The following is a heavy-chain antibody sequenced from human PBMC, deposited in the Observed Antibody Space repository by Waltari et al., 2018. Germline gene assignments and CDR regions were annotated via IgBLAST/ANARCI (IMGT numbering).Heavy chain of an antibody. V-gene: IGHV3-74*01. CDR3: ARGLVVQVYYMDV. D-gene: IGHD2-15*01. CDR2: INSDGSST. Sequence: EVQLVESGGGLVQPGGSLRLSCAASGFTFSRYWMHWVRQDPGKGLVWVSRINSDGSSTSYADSVKGRFTISRDNAKNTLYLQMNSLRAEDTAVYYCARGLVVQVYYMDVWGKGTTVTVSS. J-gene: IGHJ6*03. CDR1: GFTFSRYW.